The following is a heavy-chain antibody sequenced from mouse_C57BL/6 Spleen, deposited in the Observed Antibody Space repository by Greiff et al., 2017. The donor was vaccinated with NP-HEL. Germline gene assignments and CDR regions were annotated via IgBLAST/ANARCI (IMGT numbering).Heavy chain of an antibody. CDR2: IYPGSGNT. D-gene: IGHD2-10*02. CDR3: AMDGSMVRGAMDY. Sequence: QVQLQQSGAELVRPGASVKLSCKASGYTFTDYYINWVKQRPGQGLEWIARIYPGSGNTYYNEKFKGKATLTAEKSSSTAYMQLSSLTSEDSAVYFCAMDGSMVRGAMDYWGQGTSVTVSS. V-gene: IGHV1-76*01. CDR1: GYTFTDYY. J-gene: IGHJ4*01.